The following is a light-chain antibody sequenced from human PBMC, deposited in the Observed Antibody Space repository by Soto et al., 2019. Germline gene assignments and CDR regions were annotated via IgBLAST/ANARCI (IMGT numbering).Light chain of an antibody. CDR2: DAS. CDR1: QSVSSY. J-gene: IGKJ5*01. V-gene: IGKV3-11*01. CDR3: QQRSNWPT. Sequence: EVVLTQSPGTLSLSPRERATLSFTASQSVSSYLAWYQQKPGQAPRLLIYDASNRATGIPARFSGSGSATDFTLTISSLAPEDFAVYYCQQRSNWPTFGQGTRLEIK.